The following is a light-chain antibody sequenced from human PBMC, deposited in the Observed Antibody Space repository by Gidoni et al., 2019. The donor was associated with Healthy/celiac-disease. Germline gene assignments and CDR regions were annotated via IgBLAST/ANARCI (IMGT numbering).Light chain of an antibody. CDR2: AAS. V-gene: IGKV1-39*01. J-gene: IGKJ2*01. CDR1: QSISSY. CDR3: QQSYSTPST. Sequence: DIQMTQSPSSLSASVGDRVTITCRASQSISSYLDWYQQKPGKAPTLLIDAASSLQSGVPSRFSGSGSGTDFTLTISSLQPEDFATYYCQQSYSTPSTFGQGTKLEIK.